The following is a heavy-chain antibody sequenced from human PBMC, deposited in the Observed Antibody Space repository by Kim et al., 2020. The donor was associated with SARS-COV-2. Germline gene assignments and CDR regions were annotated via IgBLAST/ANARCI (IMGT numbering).Heavy chain of an antibody. Sequence: GESLKISCKGSGYSFTSYWISWVRQMPGKGLEWMGRIDPSDSYTNYSPSFQGHVTISADKSISTAYLQWSSLKASDTAMYYCMGYCSGGSCYATQAYWGQGTLVTVSS. CDR1: GYSFTSYW. CDR3: MGYCSGGSCYATQAY. V-gene: IGHV5-10-1*01. D-gene: IGHD2-15*01. J-gene: IGHJ4*02. CDR2: IDPSDSYT.